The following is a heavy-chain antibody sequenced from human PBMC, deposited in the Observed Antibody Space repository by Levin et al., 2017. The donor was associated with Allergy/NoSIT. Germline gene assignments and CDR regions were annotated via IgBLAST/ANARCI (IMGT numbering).Heavy chain of an antibody. J-gene: IGHJ4*02. CDR2: INSDAGDT. Sequence: GESLKISCKASGYTLSDHYMHWVRQAPGQGLEWMGWINSDAGDTHYAQKFQDRVTMTRDMSTNTAYMELSGLRSDDTAVYYCARDKTRMNFDTWGQGTLITVSS. D-gene: IGHD3/OR15-3a*01. CDR1: GYTLSDHY. CDR3: ARDKTRMNFDT. V-gene: IGHV1-2*02.